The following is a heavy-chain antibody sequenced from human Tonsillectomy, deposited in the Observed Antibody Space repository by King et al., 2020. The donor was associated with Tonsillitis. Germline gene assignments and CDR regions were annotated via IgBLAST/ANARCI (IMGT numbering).Heavy chain of an antibody. J-gene: IGHJ4*02. CDR2: IRGSDGNI. Sequence: VQLVESGGGLVQPGGSLRLSCAASGFTFSSFAMSWVRQAPGKGLEWVSGIRGSDGNIYYADSVKGRFTVSRDNSKNTVYLQLNSLRAEDTALYYCARILISMIRGIINIYYFDYWGQGTLVTVSS. CDR3: ARILISMIRGIINIYYFDY. D-gene: IGHD3-10*01. V-gene: IGHV3-23*04. CDR1: GFTFSSFA.